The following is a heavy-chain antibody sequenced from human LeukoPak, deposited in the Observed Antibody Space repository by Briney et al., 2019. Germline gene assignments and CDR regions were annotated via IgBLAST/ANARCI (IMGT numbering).Heavy chain of an antibody. CDR3: ARHQRRGYSYGYDY. CDR2: INDSGST. CDR1: GGSFSGYY. V-gene: IGHV4-34*01. Sequence: SETLSLTCGVYGGSFSGYYWSWIRQPPGKGLEWIGEINDSGSTNYNPSLKSRATISADTSKNQSSLNLSSVTAADTAVYYCARHQRRGYSYGYDYWGQGTLVTVSS. J-gene: IGHJ4*02. D-gene: IGHD5-18*01.